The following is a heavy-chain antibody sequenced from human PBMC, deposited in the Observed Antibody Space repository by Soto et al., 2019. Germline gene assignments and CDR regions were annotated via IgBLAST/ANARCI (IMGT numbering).Heavy chain of an antibody. V-gene: IGHV3-66*01. CDR2: INPEGRT. Sequence: GGSLRLSCEASGLIVNNNFMNWVRQAPGRGLELVSLINPEGRTYYADSVKDRFTISRDTSKNTLYLQMNSLRVEDTAVYYCAGDMPGPLSFDPWGEGTQVTVSS. CDR3: AGDMPGPLSFDP. D-gene: IGHD2-2*01. J-gene: IGHJ5*02. CDR1: GLIVNNNF.